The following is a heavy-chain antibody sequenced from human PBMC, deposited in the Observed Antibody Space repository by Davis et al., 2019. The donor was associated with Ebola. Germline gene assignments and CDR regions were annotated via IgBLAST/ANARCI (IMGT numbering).Heavy chain of an antibody. D-gene: IGHD3-10*01. Sequence: ASVKVSCKASGYTFTGYYMHWVRQAPGQGLEWMGWINPNSGGTNYAQKFQGRVTITRNTSISTTYMELSSLRSEDTAVYYCARGKDYYGSGIYDYWGQGTLVTVSS. V-gene: IGHV1-2*02. CDR3: ARGKDYYGSGIYDY. J-gene: IGHJ4*02. CDR1: GYTFTGYY. CDR2: INPNSGGT.